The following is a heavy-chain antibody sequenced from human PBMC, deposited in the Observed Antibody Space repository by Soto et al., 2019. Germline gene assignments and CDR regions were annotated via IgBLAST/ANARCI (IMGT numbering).Heavy chain of an antibody. Sequence: SETLSLTCTVSGGSISSYYWSWIRQPPGKGLEWIGEINHSGSTNYNPSLKSRVTISVDTSKNQSSLKLTSVTAADTAVYYCARDKITGLFDYWGQGTLVTV. V-gene: IGHV4-34*01. CDR1: GGSISSYY. D-gene: IGHD2-8*02. J-gene: IGHJ4*02. CDR3: ARDKITGLFDY. CDR2: INHSGST.